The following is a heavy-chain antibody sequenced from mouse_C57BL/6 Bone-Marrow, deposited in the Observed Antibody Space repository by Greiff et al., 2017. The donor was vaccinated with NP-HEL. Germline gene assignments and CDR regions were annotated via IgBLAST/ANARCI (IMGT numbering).Heavy chain of an antibody. Sequence: EVKLMESGGGLVQPKGSLKLSCAASGFSFNTYAMNWVRQAPGKGLEWVARIRSKSNNYATYYADSVKDRFTISRDDSESMLYLQMNNLKTEDTAMYYCVRHMELFYAMDYWGQGTSVTVSS. CDR1: GFSFNTYA. J-gene: IGHJ4*01. CDR2: IRSKSNNYAT. D-gene: IGHD1-1*02. CDR3: VRHMELFYAMDY. V-gene: IGHV10-1*01.